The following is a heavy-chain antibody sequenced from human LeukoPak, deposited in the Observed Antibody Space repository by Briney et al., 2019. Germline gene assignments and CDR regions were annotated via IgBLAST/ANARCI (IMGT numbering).Heavy chain of an antibody. CDR3: AKEKNTMVRGVIIPPPPFDP. V-gene: IGHV3-48*01. CDR2: ISSSSSTI. CDR1: GFTFSSYS. J-gene: IGHJ5*02. Sequence: GGSLRLSCAASGFTFSSYSMNWVRQAPGKGLEWVSYISSSSSTIYYADSVKGRFTISRDNAKNSLYLQMNSLRAEDTAVYYCAKEKNTMVRGVIIPPPPFDPWGQGTLVTVSS. D-gene: IGHD3-10*01.